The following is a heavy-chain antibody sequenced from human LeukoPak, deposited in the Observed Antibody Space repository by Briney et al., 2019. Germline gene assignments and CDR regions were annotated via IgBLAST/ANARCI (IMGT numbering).Heavy chain of an antibody. Sequence: GGSLRLSCTASGFTFSSYWMSWVRQAPGKGLEWVANIKQDGSEKDYVDSVKDRFTISRDNAKNSLYLQMNSLRAEDTAVYYCAIGVVITTAFDNWGQGTLVTVSS. CDR3: AIGVVITTAFDN. CDR2: IKQDGSEK. CDR1: GFTFSSYW. J-gene: IGHJ4*02. V-gene: IGHV3-7*01. D-gene: IGHD3-22*01.